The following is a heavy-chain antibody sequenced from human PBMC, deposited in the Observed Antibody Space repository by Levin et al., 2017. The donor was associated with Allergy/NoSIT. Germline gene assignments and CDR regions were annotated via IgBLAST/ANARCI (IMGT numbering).Heavy chain of an antibody. CDR3: ARTGYCSSTSCQERDYYYYGMDV. Sequence: GASVKVSCKGSGYSFTSYWIGWVRQMPGKGLEWMGIIYPGDSDTRYSPSFQGQVTISADKSISTAYLQWSSLKASDTAMYYCARTGYCSSTSCQERDYYYYGMDVWGQGTTVTVSS. CDR1: GYSFTSYW. CDR2: IYPGDSDT. V-gene: IGHV5-51*03. J-gene: IGHJ6*02. D-gene: IGHD2-2*01.